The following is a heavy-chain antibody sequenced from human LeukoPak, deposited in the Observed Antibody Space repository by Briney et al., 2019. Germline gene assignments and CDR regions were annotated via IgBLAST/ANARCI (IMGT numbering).Heavy chain of an antibody. CDR1: GGSISSYY. CDR2: IYTSGST. Sequence: PSEALSLTCTVSGGSISSYYWSWIRQPAGKGLEWIGRIYTSGSTNYNPSLKSRVTMSVDTSKNQFSLKLSSVTAADTAVYYCARVNLDLVAATLGWFDPWGQGTLVTVSS. J-gene: IGHJ5*02. CDR3: ARVNLDLVAATLGWFDP. V-gene: IGHV4-4*07. D-gene: IGHD2-15*01.